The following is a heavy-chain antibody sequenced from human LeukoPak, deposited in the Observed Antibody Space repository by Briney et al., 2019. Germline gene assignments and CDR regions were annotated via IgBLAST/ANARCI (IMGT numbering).Heavy chain of an antibody. D-gene: IGHD6-19*01. J-gene: IGHJ6*03. CDR1: GSTFSSYS. CDR3: ARRAVGYYMDV. CDR2: ISYDGSNK. V-gene: IGHV3-30*03. Sequence: GGSLRLSCAASGSTFSSYSMNWVRQAPGKGLEWVAVISYDGSNKYYADSVKGRFTISRDNSKNTLYLQMNSLRAEDTAVYYCARRAVGYYMDVWGKGTTVTVSS.